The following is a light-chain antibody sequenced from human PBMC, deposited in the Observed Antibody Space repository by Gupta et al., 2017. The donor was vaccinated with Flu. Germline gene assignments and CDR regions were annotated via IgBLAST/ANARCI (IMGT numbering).Light chain of an antibody. V-gene: IGKV2-30*01. J-gene: IGKJ1*01. CDR2: KVS. CDR3: MQGTHWPWT. CDR1: QSLVYSDGYTY. Sequence: DVVMTQSPLSLPVTLGQPASISCRSSQSLVYSDGYTYLNWFQQRPGQSPRRLIYKVSKRDSGVPDRLSGSGSGTDFTLEISRVEAEDVGIYYCMQGTHWPWTFGQGTKVEIK.